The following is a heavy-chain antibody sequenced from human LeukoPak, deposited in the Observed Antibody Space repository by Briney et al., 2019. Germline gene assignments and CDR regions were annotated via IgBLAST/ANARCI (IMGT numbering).Heavy chain of an antibody. CDR2: INRDGSQK. V-gene: IGHV3-7*03. J-gene: IGHJ4*02. Sequence: GGSLRLSCAASGFSLSAYWMTWVRQAPGKGLEWVANINRDGSQKNHVDSVKGRFTISRDNSKNTLYLQMNSLRAEDTAVYYCAKVSSRYSSGWFDYWGQGTLVTVSS. D-gene: IGHD6-19*01. CDR1: GFSLSAYW. CDR3: AKVSSRYSSGWFDY.